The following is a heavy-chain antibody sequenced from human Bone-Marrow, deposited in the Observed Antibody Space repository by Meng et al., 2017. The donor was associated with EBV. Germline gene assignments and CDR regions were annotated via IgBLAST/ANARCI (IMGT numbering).Heavy chain of an antibody. Sequence: EVQLLESGGGLVQPGGSLRLSCAASGFTFSSYAMSWVRQAPGKGLEWVSAISGSGGSTYYADSVKGRFTISRDNAKNSLYLQMNSLRAEDTAVYYCAVSMTTVTYIDYWGQGTLVTVSS. V-gene: IGHV3-23*01. J-gene: IGHJ4*02. CDR3: AVSMTTVTYIDY. CDR2: ISGSGGST. D-gene: IGHD4-17*01. CDR1: GFTFSSYA.